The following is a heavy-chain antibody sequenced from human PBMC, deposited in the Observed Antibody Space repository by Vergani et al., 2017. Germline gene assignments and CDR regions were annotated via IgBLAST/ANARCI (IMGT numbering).Heavy chain of an antibody. J-gene: IGHJ6*03. CDR1: GGSFSGYY. Sequence: QVQLQQWGAGLLKPSETLSLTCAVSGGSFSGYYWSWIRQPPGKGLEWIGEINHSGSTNYNPSLKSRVTISVDTSKNQFSLKLGSVTASDTAVYYCARVHAGGSYAYDHLYIDGWGEGTMVTVSS. V-gene: IGHV4-34*01. CDR2: INHSGST. CDR3: ARVHAGGSYAYDHLYIDG. D-gene: IGHD1-26*01.